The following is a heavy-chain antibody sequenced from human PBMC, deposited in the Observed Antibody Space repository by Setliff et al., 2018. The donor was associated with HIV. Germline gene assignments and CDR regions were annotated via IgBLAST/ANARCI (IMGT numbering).Heavy chain of an antibody. CDR1: RFDFNNAW. D-gene: IGHD1-26*01. CDR2: ISGRSSDP. CDR3: ARDKWASGFDF. Sequence: PGGSLRLSCAASRFDFNNAWMNWVRQAPGKGLEWVSYISGRSSDPNYADSVKGRFTISRDNAKNSVYLQMNSLRVDDTAVYFCARDKWASGFDFWGHGTLVTVSS. J-gene: IGHJ4*01. V-gene: IGHV3-11*06.